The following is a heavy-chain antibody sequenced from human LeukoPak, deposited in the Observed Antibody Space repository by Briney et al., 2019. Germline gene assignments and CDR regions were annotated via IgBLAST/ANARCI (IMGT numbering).Heavy chain of an antibody. Sequence: PSETLSLTCTVSGGSISSYYWSWIRQPPGKGLEWIGYIYYSGSTNYNPSLKSRVTISVDTSKNQFSLKLSSVTAADTAVYYCARERITMVRGVITGGDFDYWGQGTLVTVSS. J-gene: IGHJ4*02. CDR2: IYYSGST. D-gene: IGHD3-10*01. V-gene: IGHV4-59*01. CDR1: GGSISSYY. CDR3: ARERITMVRGVITGGDFDY.